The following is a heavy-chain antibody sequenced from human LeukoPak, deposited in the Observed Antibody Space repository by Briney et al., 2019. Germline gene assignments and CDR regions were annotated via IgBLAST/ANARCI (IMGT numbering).Heavy chain of an antibody. Sequence: PSETLSLTCAVSGYSISSGYYWGWIRQPPGKGLEWIGSIYHSGSTYYNPSLKSRVTISVDTSKNQFSLKLSSVTAADTAVYYCARVNYDFWSGCPAPFDYWGQGTLVTVSS. CDR1: GYSISSGYY. D-gene: IGHD3-3*01. J-gene: IGHJ4*02. CDR3: ARVNYDFWSGCPAPFDY. CDR2: IYHSGST. V-gene: IGHV4-38-2*01.